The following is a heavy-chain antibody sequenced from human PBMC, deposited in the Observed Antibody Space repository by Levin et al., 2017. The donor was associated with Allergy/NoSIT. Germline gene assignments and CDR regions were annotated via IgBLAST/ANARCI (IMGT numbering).Heavy chain of an antibody. D-gene: IGHD5-12*01. CDR1: GFSLTTSGMC. V-gene: IGHV2-70*11. Sequence: SGPTLVKPTQTLTLTCTFSGFSLTTSGMCVSWIRQPPGKALEWLARIDWDDDKYYSTSLKTRLTISKDTSKNQVVLTMTNMDPVDTATYYCARLGVSKYSGYDFDYWGQGTLVTVSS. CDR2: IDWDDDK. J-gene: IGHJ4*02. CDR3: ARLGVSKYSGYDFDY.